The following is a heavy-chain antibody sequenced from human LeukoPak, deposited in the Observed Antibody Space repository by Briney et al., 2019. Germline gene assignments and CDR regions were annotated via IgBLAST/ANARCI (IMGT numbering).Heavy chain of an antibody. CDR1: GASMSSYY. CDR2: IYSSGST. V-gene: IGHV4-59*01. D-gene: IGHD4-17*01. CDR3: ARGGEAGLAD. J-gene: IGHJ4*02. Sequence: SETLSLTCTVSGASMSSYYWTWIRQPPGKGLEWIGYIYSSGSTNSNPSLKSRVTISVDTSKNQFSLNLSSVTAADMAVYYCARGGEAGLADWGQGTLVTVSS.